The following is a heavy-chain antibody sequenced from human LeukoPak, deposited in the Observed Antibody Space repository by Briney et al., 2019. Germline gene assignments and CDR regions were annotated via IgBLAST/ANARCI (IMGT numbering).Heavy chain of an antibody. CDR2: IRSKAYGGTT. Sequence: GGSLRLSCAASGFTFSSYAMSWVRQAPGKGLEWVGFIRSKAYGGTTEYAASVKGRFTISRDDSKSIAYLQMNSLKTEDTAVYYCTRPITIFGVVRYWGQGTLVTVSS. D-gene: IGHD3-3*01. CDR3: TRPITIFGVVRY. J-gene: IGHJ4*02. V-gene: IGHV3-49*04. CDR1: GFTFSSYA.